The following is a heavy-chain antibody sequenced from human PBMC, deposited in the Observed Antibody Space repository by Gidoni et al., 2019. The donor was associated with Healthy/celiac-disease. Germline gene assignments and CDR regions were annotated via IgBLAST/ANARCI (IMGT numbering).Heavy chain of an antibody. Sequence: QVQLVESGGGLVKPGGSLRLSCAASGFTFRDYYMCWISQAPGKGLEWVSYISSSSSYTNYADSVKGRFTISRDNAKNSLYLQMNSLRAEDTAVYYCARGGGVDIVATDHLFDYWGQGTLVTVSS. V-gene: IGHV3-11*05. CDR2: ISSSSSYT. CDR1: GFTFRDYY. D-gene: IGHD5-12*01. CDR3: ARGGGVDIVATDHLFDY. J-gene: IGHJ4*02.